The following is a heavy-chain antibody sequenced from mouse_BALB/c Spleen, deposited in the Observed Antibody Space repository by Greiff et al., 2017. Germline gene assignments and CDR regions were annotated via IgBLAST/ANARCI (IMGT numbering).Heavy chain of an antibody. D-gene: IGHD1-1*01. J-gene: IGHJ2*01. CDR3: ARGAYYGSSYFDY. V-gene: IGHV1S29*02. CDR1: GYTFTDYN. CDR2: IYPYNGGT. Sequence: VQLQQSGPELVKPGASVKISCTASGYTFTDYNMHWVKQSHGKSLEWIGYIYPYNGGTSYNQKFKSKATLTVDNSSSTAYMELRSLTSEDSAVYYCARGAYYGSSYFDYWGQGTTLTVSS.